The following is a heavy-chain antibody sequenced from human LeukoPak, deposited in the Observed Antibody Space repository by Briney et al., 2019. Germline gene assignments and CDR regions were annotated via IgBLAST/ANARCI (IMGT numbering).Heavy chain of an antibody. V-gene: IGHV4-30-2*01. J-gene: IGHJ5*02. CDR3: ARAPPEWVSSDCDGSWFDP. CDR1: GGSISSGGYS. Sequence: SETLSLTCGVSGGSISSGGYSWSWIRQPPGKGLEWIGYIYHSGSTHYNPSLKSRVTISVDRSKNQFSLKLRSVTAADTAVYYCARAPPEWVSSDCDGSWFDPWGQGTLVTVSS. CDR2: IYHSGST. D-gene: IGHD3-22*01.